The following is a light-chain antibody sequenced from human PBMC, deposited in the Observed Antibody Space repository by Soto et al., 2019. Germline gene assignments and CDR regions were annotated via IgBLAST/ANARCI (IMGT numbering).Light chain of an antibody. V-gene: IGKV3-15*01. CDR1: QSVSSN. CDR3: QQYNNWPPT. CDR2: GAS. J-gene: IGKJ5*01. Sequence: EIVMTQSPATLSVSPGERATLSCRASQSVSSNLAWYQQKPGQAPRLLIYGASTRATGIRARFSGSGSRTEFTLTISSLQSEDFAVYYCQQYNNWPPTFGQGTRLEIK.